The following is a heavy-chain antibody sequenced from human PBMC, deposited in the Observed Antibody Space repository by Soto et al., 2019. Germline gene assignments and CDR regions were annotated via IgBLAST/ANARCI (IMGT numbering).Heavy chain of an antibody. J-gene: IGHJ6*02. Sequence: EVQLVESGGDLVQPGGSLRLSCAASGFIFSDYTMTWVRQAPGRGLEFVSHISSSGDAIFYAESVKGRFTVYRDNAKNSLYLQMNSLGDDDTAVYFCARDHGGSTWFVGVYYFFGMDVWGQGTAVTVSS. V-gene: IGHV3-48*02. CDR2: ISSSGDAI. D-gene: IGHD6-13*01. CDR3: ARDHGGSTWFVGVYYFFGMDV. CDR1: GFIFSDYT.